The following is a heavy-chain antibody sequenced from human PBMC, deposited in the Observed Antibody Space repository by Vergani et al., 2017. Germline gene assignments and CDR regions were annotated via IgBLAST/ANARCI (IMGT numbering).Heavy chain of an antibody. CDR3: ARDQWDDDGPRGWFAP. Sequence: QVQLQESGPGLVKPPGTLSLTCAVSGDSISSNNCWTWVRQPPGKGLEWIGEICHTEDTKYSPSLKSRVTVSVDESRNLFSLRLNSVTAADTAVYYCARDQWDDDGPRGWFAPWGQGILVTVSS. V-gene: IGHV4-4*03. CDR2: ICHTEDT. D-gene: IGHD5-24*01. CDR1: GDSISSNNC. J-gene: IGHJ5*02.